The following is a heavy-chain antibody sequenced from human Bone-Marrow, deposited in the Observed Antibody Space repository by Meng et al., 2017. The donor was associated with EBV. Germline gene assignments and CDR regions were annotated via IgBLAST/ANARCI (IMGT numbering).Heavy chain of an antibody. J-gene: IGHJ5*02. V-gene: IGHV1-46*01. Sequence: QVQLVQSGAEVKKPGASGKVSCKASGYTFTSYYMHWVRQAPGQGLEWMGIINPSGGSTSYAQKFQGRVTMTRDTSTSTVYMELSSLRSEDTAVYYCARVSIAVAGIGPWGQGTLVTVSS. CDR2: INPSGGST. CDR3: ARVSIAVAGIGP. CDR1: GYTFTSYY. D-gene: IGHD6-19*01.